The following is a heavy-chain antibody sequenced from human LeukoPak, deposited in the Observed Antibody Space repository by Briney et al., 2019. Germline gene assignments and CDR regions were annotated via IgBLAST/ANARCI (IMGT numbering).Heavy chain of an antibody. CDR1: GFTFSSYS. D-gene: IGHD3-10*01. Sequence: GGSLRLSCAASGFTFSSYSMNWVRQAPGKGLEWVSSISSSSSYIYYADSVKGRFTISRDNAKNSLYLQMNSLRAEDTAVYYCARGGRGSGSYFDYWGQGTLVTVSS. CDR2: ISSSSSYI. CDR3: ARGGRGSGSYFDY. V-gene: IGHV3-21*01. J-gene: IGHJ4*02.